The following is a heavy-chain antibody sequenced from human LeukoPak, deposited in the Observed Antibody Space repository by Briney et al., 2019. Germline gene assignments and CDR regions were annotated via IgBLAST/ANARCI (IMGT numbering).Heavy chain of an antibody. D-gene: IGHD6-13*01. J-gene: IGHJ3*02. Sequence: PSETLSLTCTVSGVSISSYYWSWIRQPPGKGLEWIGYIYYSGSTNYNPSLKSRVTISVDTSKNQFSLKLSSVTAADTAVYYCARKSPGGIAAAGWAFDIWGQGTMVTVSS. V-gene: IGHV4-59*01. CDR3: ARKSPGGIAAAGWAFDI. CDR1: GVSISSYY. CDR2: IYYSGST.